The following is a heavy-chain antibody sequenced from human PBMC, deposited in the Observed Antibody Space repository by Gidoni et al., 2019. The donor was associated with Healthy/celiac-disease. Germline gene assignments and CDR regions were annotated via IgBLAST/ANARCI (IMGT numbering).Heavy chain of an antibody. CDR1: GFIFSTYS. CDR3: ARDAFGDF. J-gene: IGHJ4*02. Sequence: EVHLVESGGGLVQPGGSLRLSCAASGFIFSTYSMNWIRQAPGKGLEWVSYITSNGSTIFYADSVKGRFTISRDNAKNSLYLLMNSLRAEDTAVYYCARDAFGDFWGQGTLVTVSS. CDR2: ITSNGSTI. D-gene: IGHD3-16*01. V-gene: IGHV3-48*01.